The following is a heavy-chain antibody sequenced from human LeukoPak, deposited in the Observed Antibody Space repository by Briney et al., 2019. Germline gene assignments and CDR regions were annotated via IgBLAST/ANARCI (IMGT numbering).Heavy chain of an antibody. CDR3: AGGEVSARLFDY. J-gene: IGHJ4*02. V-gene: IGHV4-34*01. CDR2: INHSGST. Sequence: SETLSLTCAVYGGSFSGYYWSWIRQPPGRGLEWIGEINHSGSTNYNPSLKSRVTISVDRSKNQFSLKLSSVTAADTAVYYCAGGEVSARLFDYWGQGTLVTVSS. D-gene: IGHD6-25*01. CDR1: GGSFSGYY.